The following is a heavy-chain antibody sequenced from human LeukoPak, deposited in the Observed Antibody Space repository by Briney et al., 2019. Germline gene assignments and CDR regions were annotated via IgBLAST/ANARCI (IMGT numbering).Heavy chain of an antibody. J-gene: IGHJ4*02. Sequence: GGSLRLSCAASGFTFTTYWMHWVRQAPGKGLVWVSHINSDGSITSYADSVKGRFTISRDNAKNTLYLQMNSLRAEDTAVYYCARVAAGYSVNYFDYWGQGTLVTVSS. D-gene: IGHD4-23*01. CDR2: INSDGSIT. CDR1: GFTFTTYW. CDR3: ARVAAGYSVNYFDY. V-gene: IGHV3-74*01.